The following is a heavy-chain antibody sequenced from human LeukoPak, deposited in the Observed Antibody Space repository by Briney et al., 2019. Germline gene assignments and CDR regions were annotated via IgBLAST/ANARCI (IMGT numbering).Heavy chain of an antibody. Sequence: GGPLRLSCAASGFTFSSYWMSWVRQAPGKGLEWVANIKQDGSEKYYVDSVKGRFTISRDNAKNSLYLQMNSLRAEDTAVYYCAREGIILSYYFDYWGQGTLVTVSS. CDR3: AREGIILSYYFDY. CDR1: GFTFSSYW. V-gene: IGHV3-7*01. D-gene: IGHD3-10*01. CDR2: IKQDGSEK. J-gene: IGHJ4*02.